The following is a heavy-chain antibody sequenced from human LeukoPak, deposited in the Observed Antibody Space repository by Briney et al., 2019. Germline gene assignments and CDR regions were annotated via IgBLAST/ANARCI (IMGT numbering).Heavy chain of an antibody. CDR2: IKQDGSQR. CDR1: GFTFGRHW. Sequence: PGGSLRLSCAASGFTFGRHWMSWVRQAPGKGPEWVANIKQDGSQRYYVDSVKGRFTISRDNGRNSLFLQMNSLRAEDTAVYYCAREVYGDNYFAYWGQGTLVTVSS. D-gene: IGHD4-17*01. V-gene: IGHV3-7*05. CDR3: AREVYGDNYFAY. J-gene: IGHJ4*02.